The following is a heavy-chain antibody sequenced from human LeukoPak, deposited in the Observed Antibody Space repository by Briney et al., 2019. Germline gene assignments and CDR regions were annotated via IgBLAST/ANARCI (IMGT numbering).Heavy chain of an antibody. J-gene: IGHJ4*02. CDR2: IIPIFGTA. CDR3: ARAPLGDDSSGYYLYYFDC. V-gene: IGHV1-69*13. Sequence: SVKVSCKASGGTFSSYAISWVRQAPGQGLEWMGGIIPIFGTANYAQKFQGRVTITADESTSTAYMELSSLRSEDTAVYYCARAPLGDDSSGYYLYYFDCWGQGTLVTVSS. D-gene: IGHD3-22*01. CDR1: GGTFSSYA.